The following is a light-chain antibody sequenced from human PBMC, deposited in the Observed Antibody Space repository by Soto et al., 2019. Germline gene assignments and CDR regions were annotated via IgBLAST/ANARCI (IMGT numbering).Light chain of an antibody. CDR1: QGISSW. J-gene: IGKJ5*01. Sequence: IQMTQSPSGLSASVGARLTITCRASQGISSWLAWYQQKPGKAPKXXIYAASSLQSGVPSRFSGSGSGTDFTLTISRLKTEDFATYYCQQENSFPITFGQGTRLEIK. V-gene: IGKV1-12*01. CDR2: AAS. CDR3: QQENSFPIT.